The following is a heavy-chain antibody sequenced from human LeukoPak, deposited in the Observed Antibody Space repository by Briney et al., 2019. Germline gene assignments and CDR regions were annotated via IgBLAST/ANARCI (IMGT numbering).Heavy chain of an antibody. CDR2: ISTSGSTI. Sequence: NPGGSLRLSCAASGFSFRNHEMNWVRQAPGKGLEWVSYISTSGSTIYYADSVKGRFTISRDHAENALYLQMNSLRAEDTAVYYCARDRWVAGKFEGDLDYWGQGTLVTVSS. J-gene: IGHJ4*02. D-gene: IGHD6-19*01. CDR3: ARDRWVAGKFEGDLDY. V-gene: IGHV3-48*03. CDR1: GFSFRNHE.